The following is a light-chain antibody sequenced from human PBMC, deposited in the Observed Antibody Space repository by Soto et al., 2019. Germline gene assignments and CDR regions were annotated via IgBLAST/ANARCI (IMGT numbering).Light chain of an antibody. CDR1: QSISSY. J-gene: IGKJ1*01. CDR3: QQSYSTPRTWT. V-gene: IGKV1-39*01. CDR2: AAS. Sequence: DIQMTQSPSSLSASVGDRVTITCRASQSISSYLNWYQQKPGKAPKLLIYAASSLQSGVPSRFIGSGSGTDFTLPISSLQPEDFATYYCQQSYSTPRTWTFGQGTKVEIK.